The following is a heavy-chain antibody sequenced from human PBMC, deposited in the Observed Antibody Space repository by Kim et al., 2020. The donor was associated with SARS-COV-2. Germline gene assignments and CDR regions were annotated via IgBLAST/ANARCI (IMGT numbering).Heavy chain of an antibody. CDR1: GGSFSGYY. V-gene: IGHV4-34*01. CDR3: ARAQVPWFRELLPPNGAFDI. D-gene: IGHD3-10*01. Sequence: SETLSLTCAVYGGSFSGYYWSWIRQPPGKGLEWIGEINHSGSTNYNPPLKSRVTISVDTSKNQFSLKLSSVTAADTAVYYCARAQVPWFRELLPPNGAFDIWGQGTMVTVSS. CDR2: INHSGST. J-gene: IGHJ3*02.